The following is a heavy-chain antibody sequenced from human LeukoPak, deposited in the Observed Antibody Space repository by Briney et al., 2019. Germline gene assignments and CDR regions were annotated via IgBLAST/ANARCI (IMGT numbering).Heavy chain of an antibody. V-gene: IGHV3-30*03. J-gene: IGHJ6*03. CDR3: ARVAYGYMDV. CDR1: GFTFSSYG. Sequence: GGSLRLSCAASGFTFSSYGMHWVRQAPGKGLEWVAVISYDGSNKYYADSVKGRFTISRDNAKNSLYLQMNSLRAEDTAVYYCARVAYGYMDVWGKGTTVTVPS. D-gene: IGHD4-17*01. CDR2: ISYDGSNK.